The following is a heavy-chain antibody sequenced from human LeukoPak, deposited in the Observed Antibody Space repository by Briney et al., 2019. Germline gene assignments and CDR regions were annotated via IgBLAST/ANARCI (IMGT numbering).Heavy chain of an antibody. D-gene: IGHD5-18*01. Sequence: ASVKVSCKACEYTFINYYMHWVRQVPGQGLEWVGIINPSGGTTSYAQNFQGRVTMTRDTSTSTVYMELSSLRSEDTAVYYCAREIGPRQLHLWGSAFDYWGQGTLVTVSS. CDR2: INPSGGTT. CDR1: EYTFINYY. J-gene: IGHJ4*02. CDR3: AREIGPRQLHLWGSAFDY. V-gene: IGHV1-46*01.